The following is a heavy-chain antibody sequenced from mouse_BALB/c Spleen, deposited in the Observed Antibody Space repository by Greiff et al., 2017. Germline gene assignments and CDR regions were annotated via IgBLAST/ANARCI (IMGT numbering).Heavy chain of an antibody. CDR1: GFTFSSFG. CDR3: ARFPYASYYYAMDY. D-gene: IGHD2-12*01. Sequence: EVHLVESGGGLVQPGGSRKLSCAASGFTFSSFGMHWVRQAPEKGLEWVAYISSGSSTIYYADTVKGRFTISRDNPKNTLFLQMTSLRSEDTAMYYCARFPYASYYYAMDYWGQGTSVTVSS. J-gene: IGHJ4*01. CDR2: ISSGSSTI. V-gene: IGHV5-17*02.